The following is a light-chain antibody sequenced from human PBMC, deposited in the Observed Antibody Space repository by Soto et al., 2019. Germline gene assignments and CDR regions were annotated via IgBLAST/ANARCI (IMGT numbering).Light chain of an antibody. CDR3: QQRSNWPFT. J-gene: IGKJ3*01. CDR2: DAS. V-gene: IGKV3-11*01. Sequence: EIVLTQSTATLSLSPGERATLSCRACQSVSSYLAWYQQKPGQAPRLLIYDASNRATGIPARFSGSGSGTDFTLTISSLEPEDFAVYYCQQRSNWPFTFVPGTKVDIK. CDR1: QSVSSY.